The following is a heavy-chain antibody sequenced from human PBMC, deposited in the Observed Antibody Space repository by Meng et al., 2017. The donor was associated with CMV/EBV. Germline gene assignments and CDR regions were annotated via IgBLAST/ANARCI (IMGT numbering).Heavy chain of an antibody. Sequence: GESLKISCAASGFTVSSNYMSWVRQAPGKGLEWVSVIYSGGSTYYADSVKGRFTIFRDNSKNTLYLQMNSLRAEDTAVYYCARVSASSGCYGYWGQGTLVTVSS. CDR1: GFTVSSNY. CDR3: ARVSASSGCYGY. D-gene: IGHD6-19*01. V-gene: IGHV3-53*01. CDR2: IYSGGST. J-gene: IGHJ4*02.